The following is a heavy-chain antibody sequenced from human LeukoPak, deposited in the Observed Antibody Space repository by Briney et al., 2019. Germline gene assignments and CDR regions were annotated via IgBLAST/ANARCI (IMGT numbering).Heavy chain of an antibody. CDR2: FDPEDGET. J-gene: IGHJ6*02. D-gene: IGHD3-10*01. CDR1: GYTLTELS. CDR3: ATLNYYGSGSYYNYGMDV. V-gene: IGHV1-24*01. Sequence: ASVKVSCKVSGYTLTELSMHWVRQAPGKGLEWMGGFDPEDGETIYAQKFQGRLTMTEDTSTDTAYMELSSLRSEDTAVYYCATLNYYGSGSYYNYGMDVWGQGTTVTVSS.